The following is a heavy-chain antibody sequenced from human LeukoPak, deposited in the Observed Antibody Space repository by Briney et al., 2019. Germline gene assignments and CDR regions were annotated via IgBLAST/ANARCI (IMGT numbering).Heavy chain of an antibody. J-gene: IGHJ3*02. Sequence: EPSETLSRTCTVSGGSISSDYWSWIRQPPGKGLEGMGDIYYSGSTSYNPSLKSRVPISVDTSTNQSSLKLPSVTAADTAVYYCASWLNDAFDIWGQGTMVTVSS. CDR2: IYYSGST. D-gene: IGHD6-19*01. CDR1: GGSISSDY. CDR3: ASWLNDAFDI. V-gene: IGHV4-59*12.